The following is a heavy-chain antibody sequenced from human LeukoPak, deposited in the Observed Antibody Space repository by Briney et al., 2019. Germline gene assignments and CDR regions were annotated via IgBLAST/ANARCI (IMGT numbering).Heavy chain of an antibody. V-gene: IGHV4-34*01. J-gene: IGHJ4*02. CDR3: ARGGRDTMVRGVIPLDC. D-gene: IGHD3-10*01. CDR1: GGSFSGYY. CDR2: INHSGST. Sequence: PSETLSLTCAVYGGSFSGYYWSWIRQPPGKGLEWIGEINHSGSTNYNPSLKSRVTISVDTSKNQFSLKLSSVTAADTAVYYCARGGRDTMVRGVIPLDCWGQGTLVTVSS.